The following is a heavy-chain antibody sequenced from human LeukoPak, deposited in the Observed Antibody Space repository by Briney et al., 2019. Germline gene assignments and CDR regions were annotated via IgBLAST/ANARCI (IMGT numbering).Heavy chain of an antibody. J-gene: IGHJ4*02. CDR2: ISTSGGST. Sequence: PGGSLRLSCAASGFTFSNYDMIWVRQAPGKGLEWVSYISTSGGSTNYADSVKGRFTISRDNSKNTLYLQMDSLRTEDTAVYYCARHRGPSLHSSGYFDYWGQGTLVTVSS. CDR3: ARHRGPSLHSSGYFDY. V-gene: IGHV3-48*03. D-gene: IGHD3-22*01. CDR1: GFTFSNYD.